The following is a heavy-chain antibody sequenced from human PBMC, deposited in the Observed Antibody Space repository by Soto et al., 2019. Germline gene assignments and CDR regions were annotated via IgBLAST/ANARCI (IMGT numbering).Heavy chain of an antibody. CDR1: GGSISSYY. J-gene: IGHJ5*02. Sequence: SETLSLTCTVSGGSISSYYWSWIRQPPGKGLEWIGYIYYSGSTNYNPSLKSRVTISVDTSKNRFSLKLSSVTAADTAVYYCARSHSSFDYWFDPWGQGTLVTVSS. D-gene: IGHD3-16*01. CDR3: ARSHSSFDYWFDP. V-gene: IGHV4-59*01. CDR2: IYYSGST.